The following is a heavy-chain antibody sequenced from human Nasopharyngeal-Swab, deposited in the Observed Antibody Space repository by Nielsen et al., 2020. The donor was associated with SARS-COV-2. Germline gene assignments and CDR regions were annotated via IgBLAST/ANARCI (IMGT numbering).Heavy chain of an antibody. CDR3: ARGQYRYSSSWYGGNWFDP. V-gene: IGHV1-8*01. D-gene: IGHD6-13*01. Sequence: ASVKVSCKASGYTFTSYDINWVRQATGQGLEWMGWMNPNSGNTGYAQKFQGRVTMTRNTSISTAYMELSSLRSEDTAVYYCARGQYRYSSSWYGGNWFDPWGRGTLVTVSS. J-gene: IGHJ5*02. CDR1: GYTFTSYD. CDR2: MNPNSGNT.